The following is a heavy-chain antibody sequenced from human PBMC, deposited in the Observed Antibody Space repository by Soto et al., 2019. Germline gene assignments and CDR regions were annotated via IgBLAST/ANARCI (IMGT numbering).Heavy chain of an antibody. Sequence: ASVKVSCKASGYTFTCYYMHWVRQAPGQGLEWMGIINPSGGSTSYAQKFQGRVTMTRDTSTSTVYMELSSLRSEDTAVYYCARDAIPRRVVVPLGVDYWGQGTLVTVSS. CDR2: INPSGGST. CDR1: GYTFTCYY. CDR3: ARDAIPRRVVVPLGVDY. V-gene: IGHV1-46*03. D-gene: IGHD2-2*01. J-gene: IGHJ4*02.